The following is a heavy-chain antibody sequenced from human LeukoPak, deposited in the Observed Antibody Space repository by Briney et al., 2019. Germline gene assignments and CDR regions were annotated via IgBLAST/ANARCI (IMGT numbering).Heavy chain of an antibody. CDR1: GGTFSSYA. D-gene: IGHD6-19*01. J-gene: IGHJ4*02. CDR2: IIPIFGTA. Sequence: ASVKVSCKASGGTFSSYAISWVRQAPGQGLEWMGGIIPIFGTANYAQKFQGRVTITADESTSTAYMELSSLRSEDTAVCYCARGIAVAGTGYFDYWGQGTLVTVSS. CDR3: ARGIAVAGTGYFDY. V-gene: IGHV1-69*13.